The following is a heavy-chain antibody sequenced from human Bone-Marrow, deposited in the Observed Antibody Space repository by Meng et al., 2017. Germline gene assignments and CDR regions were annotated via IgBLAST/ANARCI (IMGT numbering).Heavy chain of an antibody. CDR2: IGGSGGSI. V-gene: IGHV3-48*03. CDR1: GFTFDDYA. CDR3: ARWFRNWGSYLWYFDL. Sequence: GESLKISCAASGFTFDDYAMHWVRQAPGKGLEWVSYIGGSGGSIFYADSVKGRFTISRDNTKNSLFLQMNSLRAEDTAVYYCARWFRNWGSYLWYFDLWGPGTLVTVSS. J-gene: IGHJ2*01. D-gene: IGHD7-27*01.